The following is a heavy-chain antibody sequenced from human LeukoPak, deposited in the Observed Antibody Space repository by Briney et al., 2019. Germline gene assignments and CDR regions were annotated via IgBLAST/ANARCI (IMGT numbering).Heavy chain of an antibody. V-gene: IGHV3-23*01. J-gene: IGHJ4*02. CDR2: ISGSGGST. CDR1: GFTFSSYA. Sequence: PGGSLRLSCAASGFTFSSYAMSWVRQAPGKGLEWVSAISGSGGSTYYADSVKGRFTISRDNSKNTVYLHMSSLRAGDTAVYYCAGGSGRQLVPHFDFWGQGTLVTVSS. D-gene: IGHD6-13*01. CDR3: AGGSGRQLVPHFDF.